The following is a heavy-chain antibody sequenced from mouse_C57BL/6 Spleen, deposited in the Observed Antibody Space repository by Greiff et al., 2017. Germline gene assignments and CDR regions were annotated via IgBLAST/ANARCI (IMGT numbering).Heavy chain of an antibody. Sequence: EVQLQQSGPELVKPGASVKISCKASGYTFTDYYMNWVKQSHGKSLEWIGDINPNNGGTSYNQKFKGKATLTVDKSSSTAYMELRSLTSEDSAVYYCAGGSDYVYFDYWGQGTTLTVSS. D-gene: IGHD1-1*02. CDR1: GYTFTDYY. V-gene: IGHV1-26*01. J-gene: IGHJ2*01. CDR2: INPNNGGT. CDR3: AGGSDYVYFDY.